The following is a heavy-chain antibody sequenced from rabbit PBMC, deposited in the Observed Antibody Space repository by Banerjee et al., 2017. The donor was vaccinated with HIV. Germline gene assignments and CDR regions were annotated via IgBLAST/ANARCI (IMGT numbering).Heavy chain of an antibody. V-gene: IGHV1S45*01. CDR2: IDISNFNA. D-gene: IGHD1-1*01. CDR1: GFDLSSGYW. J-gene: IGHJ4*01. Sequence: QQQLEESGGGLVKPGGTLTLTCKASGFDLSSGYWMCWVRQAPGKGLEWIACIDISNFNAHYASWAKGRFTISKTSSTTVTLQMTSLTAADTATYFCAREGPYSSAFNLWGPGTLVTVS. CDR3: AREGPYSSAFNL.